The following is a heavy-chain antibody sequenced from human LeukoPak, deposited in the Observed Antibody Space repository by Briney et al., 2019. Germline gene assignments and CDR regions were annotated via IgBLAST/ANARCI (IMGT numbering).Heavy chain of an antibody. CDR2: FYHTGTT. CDR3: ATLPGVTQIDY. J-gene: IGHJ4*02. V-gene: IGHV4-38-2*02. Sequence: PSETLSLTCSVSGFSISSGYYWGWIRQPPGKGLEWIGTFYHTGTTYSTPSPKSRVTISGDTAKNQFSLKVSSVIAADTAVYYCATLPGVTQIDYWGQGILVTVSS. CDR1: GFSISSGYY. D-gene: IGHD2-21*02.